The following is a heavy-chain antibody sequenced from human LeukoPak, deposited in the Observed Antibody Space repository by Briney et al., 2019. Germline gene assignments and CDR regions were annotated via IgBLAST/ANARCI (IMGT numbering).Heavy chain of an antibody. Sequence: GGSLRLSCAASGFTFSSYSMNWVRQAPGKGLEWVSSISSSSGYIYYADSVKGRFTISRDNGRNTVFLQMSSLRAEDTALYYCARKSASGNYPLDYWGQGTLVTVXX. CDR2: ISSSSGYI. CDR1: GFTFSSYS. J-gene: IGHJ4*02. CDR3: ARKSASGNYPLDY. V-gene: IGHV3-21*04. D-gene: IGHD3-10*01.